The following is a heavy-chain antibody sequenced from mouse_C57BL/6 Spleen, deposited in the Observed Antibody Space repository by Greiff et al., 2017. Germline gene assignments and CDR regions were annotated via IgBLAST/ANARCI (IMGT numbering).Heavy chain of an antibody. CDR3: ARIYDGYYDFDY. Sequence: EVKLMESGGDLVKPGGSLKLSCAASGFTFSSYGMSWVRQTPDKRLEWVATISSGGSYTYYPDSVKGRFTISRDNAKNTLYLQMSSLKSEDTAMYYCARIYDGYYDFDYWGQGTTLTVSS. CDR2: ISSGGSYT. CDR1: GFTFSSYG. J-gene: IGHJ2*01. V-gene: IGHV5-6*01. D-gene: IGHD2-3*01.